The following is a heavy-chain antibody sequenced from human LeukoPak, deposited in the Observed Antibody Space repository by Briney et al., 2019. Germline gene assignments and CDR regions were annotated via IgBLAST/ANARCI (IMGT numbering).Heavy chain of an antibody. CDR1: GFTFSNYG. J-gene: IGHJ4*02. Sequence: GGSLRLSCAASGFTFSNYGMSWVRQAPGKGLEWVSSISGSGDSTYYADSVKGRFTISRDNSKNTLYLQMNSLRAEDTAVYYCASGELLFGYWGQGTLVTVSS. CDR2: ISGSGDST. CDR3: ASGELLFGY. D-gene: IGHD1-26*01. V-gene: IGHV3-23*01.